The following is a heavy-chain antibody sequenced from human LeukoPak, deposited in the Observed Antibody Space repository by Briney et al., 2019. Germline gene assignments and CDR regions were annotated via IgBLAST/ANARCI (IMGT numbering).Heavy chain of an antibody. CDR2: ISGSGGST. Sequence: GGSLRLSCAASGFTFSSYAMSWVRQAPGKGLEWVSAISGSGGSTYYADSVKGRFTISRDNSKDTLYLQMNSLRAEDTAVYYCATYYYDSSGYFDAFDIWGQGTMVTVSS. CDR1: GFTFSSYA. D-gene: IGHD3-22*01. V-gene: IGHV3-23*01. J-gene: IGHJ3*02. CDR3: ATYYYDSSGYFDAFDI.